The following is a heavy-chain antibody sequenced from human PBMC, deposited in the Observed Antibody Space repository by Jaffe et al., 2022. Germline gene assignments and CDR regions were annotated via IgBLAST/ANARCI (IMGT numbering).Heavy chain of an antibody. J-gene: IGHJ4*02. CDR1: GFTFSSYA. Sequence: EVQLLESGGGLVQPGGSLRLSCAASGFTFSSYAMSWVRQAPGKGLEWVSAISGSGGSTFYADSVKGRFTISRDNSKNTLYLQMNSLRAEDTAVYYCAKGGFHQGYPGTFFDYWGQGTLVTVSS. V-gene: IGHV3-23*01. CDR2: ISGSGGST. D-gene: IGHD5-12*01. CDR3: AKGGFHQGYPGTFFDY.